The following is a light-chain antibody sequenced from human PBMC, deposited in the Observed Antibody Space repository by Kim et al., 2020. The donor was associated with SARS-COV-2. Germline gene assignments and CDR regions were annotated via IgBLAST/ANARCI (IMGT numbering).Light chain of an antibody. J-gene: IGKJ4*01. CDR1: QSVSSNF. CDR2: GAS. Sequence: SAGERATLSCRASQSVSSNFLAWYQQKPGQAPRLLIYGASSRATDIPDRFSGSGSGTDFTLTISRLEPEDFAVYFCQQYGRSPPTFGGGTKVDIK. V-gene: IGKV3-20*01. CDR3: QQYGRSPPT.